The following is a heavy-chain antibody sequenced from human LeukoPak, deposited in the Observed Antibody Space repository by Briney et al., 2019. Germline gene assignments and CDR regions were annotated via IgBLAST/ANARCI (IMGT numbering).Heavy chain of an antibody. CDR3: ALLVFDY. CDR2: ISYDGSNK. D-gene: IGHD2-15*01. CDR1: GFTFSSYW. V-gene: IGHV3-30*03. Sequence: PGGSLRLSCAASGFTFSSYWMHWVRQAPGKGLEWVAVISYDGSNKYYADSVKGRFTISRDNSKNTLYLQMNSLRAEDTAVYYCALLVFDYWGQGTLVTVSS. J-gene: IGHJ4*02.